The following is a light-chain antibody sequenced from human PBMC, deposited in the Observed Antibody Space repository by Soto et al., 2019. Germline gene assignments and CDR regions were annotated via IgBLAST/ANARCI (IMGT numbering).Light chain of an antibody. V-gene: IGKV1-5*01. CDR1: QSISGW. J-gene: IGKJ2*01. CDR3: QQYNSYPRT. CDR2: DAS. Sequence: DIQMTQSPSTLSASVGDRVTITCRASQSISGWLAWYQQKPGKAPNLLIYDASSLESGVPSRFSGSGSGTEFTLTISSLQPVDFATYHCQQYNSYPRTFGQGTKLEIK.